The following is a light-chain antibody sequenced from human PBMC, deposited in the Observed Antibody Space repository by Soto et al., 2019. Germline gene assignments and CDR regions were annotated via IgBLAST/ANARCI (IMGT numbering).Light chain of an antibody. CDR3: SSFTSSSTFG. J-gene: IGLJ1*01. Sequence: QSALAQPASVSGSRGQSITISCTGTSSDVGRYNYVSWFQQHPGKVPKLIIYDVSNWPSGVSDRFSGSKSGNTASLTISGLQPEDEADYYCSSFTSSSTFGFGTGTKLTVL. V-gene: IGLV2-14*03. CDR1: SSDVGRYNY. CDR2: DVS.